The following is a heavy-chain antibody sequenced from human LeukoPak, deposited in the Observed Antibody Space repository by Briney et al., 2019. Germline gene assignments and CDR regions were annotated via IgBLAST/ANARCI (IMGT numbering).Heavy chain of an antibody. CDR1: GFTFSSYG. J-gene: IGHJ4*02. CDR2: ISYDGSNK. V-gene: IGHV3-30*03. Sequence: GRSLRLSCAASGFTFSSYGMHWVRQAPGKGLEWVAVISYDGSNKYYADSVKGRFTISRDNSKNTLYLQMNSLRAEDTAVYYCARSSGRWLVRGYFDYWGQGTLVTVSS. D-gene: IGHD6-19*01. CDR3: ARSSGRWLVRGYFDY.